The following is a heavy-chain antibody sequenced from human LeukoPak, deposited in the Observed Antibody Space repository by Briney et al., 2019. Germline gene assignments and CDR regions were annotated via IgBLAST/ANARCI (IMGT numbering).Heavy chain of an antibody. V-gene: IGHV4-30-4*08. Sequence: PSETLSLTCTVSGGSISSGDYYWSWIRQPPGKGLEWIGYIYYSGSTYYNPSLKSRVTISVDTSKNQFSLKLSSVTAADTAVYYCARGVVVVVALNWFDPWGQGTLVTVSS. D-gene: IGHD2-15*01. CDR1: GGSISSGDYY. J-gene: IGHJ5*02. CDR2: IYYSGST. CDR3: ARGVVVVVALNWFDP.